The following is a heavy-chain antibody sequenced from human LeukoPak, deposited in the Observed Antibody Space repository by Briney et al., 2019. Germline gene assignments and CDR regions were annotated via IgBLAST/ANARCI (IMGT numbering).Heavy chain of an antibody. D-gene: IGHD3-22*01. CDR2: IYHSGST. Sequence: SETLSLTCTVSGGSISSGYYWGWIRQPPGKGLEWIGSIYHSGSTYYNPSLKSRATISVDTSKNQFSLKLSSVTAADTAVYYCARTTRSIDDSSGYYRYWYFDLWGRGTLVTVSS. J-gene: IGHJ2*01. CDR1: GGSISSGYY. CDR3: ARTTRSIDDSSGYYRYWYFDL. V-gene: IGHV4-38-2*02.